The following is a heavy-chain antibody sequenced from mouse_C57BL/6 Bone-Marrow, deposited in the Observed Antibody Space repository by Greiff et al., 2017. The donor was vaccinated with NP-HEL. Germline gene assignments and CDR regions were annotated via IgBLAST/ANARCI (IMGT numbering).Heavy chain of an antibody. CDR3: ASDVWDDWYFDF. D-gene: IGHD4-1*01. CDR2: ISSGSSTI. V-gene: IGHV5-17*01. J-gene: IGHJ1*03. CDR1: GFTFSDYG. Sequence: EVHLVESGGGLVKPGGSLKLSCAASGFTFSDYGMHWVRQAPEKGLEWVAYISSGSSTIYYADTVKGRFTISRDNAKNTLFLQMTSLRSEDTAMYYCASDVWDDWYFDFWGTGTAVTVSA.